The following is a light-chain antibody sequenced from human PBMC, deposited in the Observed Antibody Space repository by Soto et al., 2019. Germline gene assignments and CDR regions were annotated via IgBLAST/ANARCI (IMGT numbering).Light chain of an antibody. CDR2: DAS. V-gene: IGKV1-33*01. CDR3: QQFDNLPLT. Sequence: DIQMTQSPSSLPASVGDRVTITCQASQDISNYLNWYQQKPGKAPKILIYDASVLEAGVPSRFSGGGSGTHFTLTISSLQAEDVATYYCQQFDNLPLTFGGGTKVEIK. J-gene: IGKJ4*01. CDR1: QDISNY.